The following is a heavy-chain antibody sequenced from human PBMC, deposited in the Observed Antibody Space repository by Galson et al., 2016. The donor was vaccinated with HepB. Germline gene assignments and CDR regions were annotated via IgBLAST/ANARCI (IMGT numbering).Heavy chain of an antibody. V-gene: IGHV3-15*01. CDR3: TTSSTRGYTYGPSAY. Sequence: SLRLSCAASGFTFSYAWMSWVRQAPGKGLEWVGRIKRITDGGTTDYAAPMKGRFTFSRDESNNRLYLQMNSLKTEDTAVYYCTTSSTRGYTYGPSAYWGRGTLVAVSS. D-gene: IGHD5-18*01. CDR2: IKRITDGGTT. J-gene: IGHJ4*02. CDR1: GFTFSYAW.